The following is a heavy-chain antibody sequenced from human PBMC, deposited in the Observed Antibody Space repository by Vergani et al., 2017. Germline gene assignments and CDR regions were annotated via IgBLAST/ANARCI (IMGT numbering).Heavy chain of an antibody. Sequence: EVQLVESGGGLVQPGGSLRLSCAASGFTFSSYWMSWVRQAPGKGLEWVANIKQDESERYYVDSVKGRFTISRDNAKNSLYLQMNSLGAEDTAVYYCARCGYGAQPVDCWGQGTLVTVSS. D-gene: IGHD5-12*01. CDR1: GFTFSSYW. V-gene: IGHV3-7*01. CDR2: IKQDESER. J-gene: IGHJ4*02. CDR3: ARCGYGAQPVDC.